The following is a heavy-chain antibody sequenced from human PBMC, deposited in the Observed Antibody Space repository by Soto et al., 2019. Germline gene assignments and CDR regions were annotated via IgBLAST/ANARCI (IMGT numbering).Heavy chain of an antibody. CDR1: GGTFSSYA. J-gene: IGHJ5*02. CDR2: IIPIFGTA. D-gene: IGHD1-7*01. CDR3: AISWNYVLGWFDP. Sequence: QVQLVQSGAEVKKPGSSVKVSCKASGGTFSSYAISWVRQDPGQGLEWMGGIIPIFGTANYAQKFQGRVTITADESTSKAYMERSSLRSEDTAVYYCAISWNYVLGWFDPWGQGTLVTVSS. V-gene: IGHV1-69*01.